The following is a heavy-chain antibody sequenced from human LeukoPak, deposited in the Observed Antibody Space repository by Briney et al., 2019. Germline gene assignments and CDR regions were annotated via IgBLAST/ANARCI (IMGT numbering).Heavy chain of an antibody. Sequence: SSVKVSCKASAGTFSSYAISWVRQAPGQGLEWMGWINPNSGGTNYAQKFQGRITMTRDTSISTAYMELSRLRSDDTAVYYCARDSTGDGDYWGQGTLVTVSS. CDR2: INPNSGGT. CDR1: AGTFSSYA. V-gene: IGHV1-2*02. D-gene: IGHD7-27*01. CDR3: ARDSTGDGDY. J-gene: IGHJ4*02.